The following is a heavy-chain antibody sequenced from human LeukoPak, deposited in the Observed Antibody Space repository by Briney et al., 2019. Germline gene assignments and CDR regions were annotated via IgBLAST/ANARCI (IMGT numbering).Heavy chain of an antibody. CDR3: ARGLFASGSYYNFFDY. Sequence: GGSLRLSCAASGFTVSSKYMSWVRQAPGKGLEWVSVIFNGGSTYYADSVKGRFTISTDNSKNMLYLQMNSLRAEDTAVYYCARGLFASGSYYNFFDYWAQGTLVTISS. D-gene: IGHD3-10*01. J-gene: IGHJ4*02. CDR2: IFNGGST. CDR1: GFTVSSKY. V-gene: IGHV3-66*01.